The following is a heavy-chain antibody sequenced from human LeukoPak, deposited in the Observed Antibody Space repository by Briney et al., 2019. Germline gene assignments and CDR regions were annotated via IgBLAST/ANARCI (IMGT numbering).Heavy chain of an antibody. CDR3: ARDWGGGVIATMYYFDY. CDR1: GYTFTSYG. D-gene: IGHD3-16*02. Sequence: ASVKVSCKASGYTFTSYGISWVRQAPGQGLEWMGWISAYNGNTNYAQKLQGRVTMTTDTSTSTAYMELRSLRSDDTGVYYWARDWGGGVIATMYYFDYWGQGTLVTVSS. J-gene: IGHJ4*02. CDR2: ISAYNGNT. V-gene: IGHV1-18*01.